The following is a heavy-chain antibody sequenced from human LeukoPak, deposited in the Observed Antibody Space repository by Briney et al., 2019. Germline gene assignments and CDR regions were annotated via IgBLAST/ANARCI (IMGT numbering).Heavy chain of an antibody. V-gene: IGHV4-59*08. D-gene: IGHD2-21*02. J-gene: IGHJ4*02. CDR1: GASIIDDS. CDR2: VSNTVSYTGDT. CDR3: ARLGNCGYDCYAADY. Sequence: SETLSLTCSVFGASIIDDSWTWVRQPPGKGLEWIGFVSNTVSYTGDTSYYNPSLRSRVTMSLDTSMNQFSLKLSSVTAADTAVYYCARLGNCGYDCYAADYWGQGTLVTVSS.